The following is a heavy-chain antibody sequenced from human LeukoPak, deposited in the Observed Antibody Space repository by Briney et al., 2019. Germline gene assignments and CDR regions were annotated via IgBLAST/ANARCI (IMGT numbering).Heavy chain of an antibody. CDR1: GGTFSSYA. V-gene: IGHV1-69*05. D-gene: IGHD1-26*01. Sequence: SVKVSCKASGGTFSSYAISWVRQAPGLGLEWMGRIIPIFGTANYAQKFQGRVTITTDESTSTAYMELSSLRSEDTAVYYCARAFLTRTPYSGSYYTGFDYWGQGTLVTVSS. CDR2: IIPIFGTA. J-gene: IGHJ4*02. CDR3: ARAFLTRTPYSGSYYTGFDY.